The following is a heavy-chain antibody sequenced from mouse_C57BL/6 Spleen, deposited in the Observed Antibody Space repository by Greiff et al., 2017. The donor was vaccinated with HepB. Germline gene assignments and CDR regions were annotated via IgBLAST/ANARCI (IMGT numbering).Heavy chain of an antibody. CDR1: GYTFTNYW. CDR3: ARRDDYDRAWFAY. Sequence: VKLQESGAELVRPGTSVKMSCKASGYTFTNYWIGWAKQRPGHGLEWIGDIYPGGGYTNYNEKFKGKATLTADKSSSTAYMQFSSLTSEDSAIYYCARRDDYDRAWFAYWGQGTLVTVSA. D-gene: IGHD2-4*01. CDR2: IYPGGGYT. J-gene: IGHJ3*01. V-gene: IGHV1-63*01.